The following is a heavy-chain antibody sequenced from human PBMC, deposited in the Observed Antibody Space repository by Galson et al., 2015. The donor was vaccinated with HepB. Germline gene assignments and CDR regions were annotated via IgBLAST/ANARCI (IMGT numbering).Heavy chain of an antibody. J-gene: IGHJ4*02. D-gene: IGHD3-10*01. Sequence: SLRLSCAASGFTFGDYAMSWVRQAPGKGLEWVGFIRSKAYGGTTEYAASVKGRFTISRDDSKSIAYLQMNSLKTEDTAVYYCTRGDYYGSGSYLYWGQGTLVTVSS. CDR3: TRGDYYGSGSYLY. CDR2: IRSKAYGGTT. V-gene: IGHV3-49*04. CDR1: GFTFGDYA.